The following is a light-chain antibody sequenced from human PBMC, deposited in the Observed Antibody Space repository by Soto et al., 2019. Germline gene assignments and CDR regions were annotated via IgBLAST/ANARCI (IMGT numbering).Light chain of an antibody. V-gene: IGLV2-8*01. CDR2: EVV. J-gene: IGLJ2*01. CDR1: KNDIGVYDF. CDR3: AAWDDSLDGHVL. Sequence: QSVLTQPPSASGSPGQSVTISCTGTKNDIGVYDFVSWYQHHPGKAPRLIIYEVVQRPSGVPDRFSGSKSGTSASLAISGLQSEDEADYYCAAWDDSLDGHVLFGGGTKLTVL.